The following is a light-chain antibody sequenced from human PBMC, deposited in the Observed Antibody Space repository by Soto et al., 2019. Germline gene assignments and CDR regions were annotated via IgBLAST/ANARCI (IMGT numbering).Light chain of an antibody. J-gene: IGKJ5*01. CDR1: QSVSSN. Sequence: IVMPQSPDTLSVSAGERATLSCRASQSVSSNLAWYQQKPGQAPRLLIYGASTRATGIPARFSGSGSGTEFTLTISSLQSEDFAVYYCLQYNNWITLGQGTRLEI. V-gene: IGKV3-15*01. CDR3: LQYNNWIT. CDR2: GAS.